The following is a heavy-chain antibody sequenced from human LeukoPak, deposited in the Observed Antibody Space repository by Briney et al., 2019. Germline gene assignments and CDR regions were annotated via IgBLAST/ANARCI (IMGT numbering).Heavy chain of an antibody. CDR3: AIEKVDTAMVQTGDY. J-gene: IGHJ4*02. Sequence: PGRSLRLSCAASGFTFSSYAMHWVRQAPGKGLEWVAVISYDGSNKYYADSVKGRSTISRDNSKNTLYLQMNSLRAEDTAVYYCAIEKVDTAMVQTGDYWGQGTLVTVSS. V-gene: IGHV3-30-3*01. D-gene: IGHD5-18*01. CDR1: GFTFSSYA. CDR2: ISYDGSNK.